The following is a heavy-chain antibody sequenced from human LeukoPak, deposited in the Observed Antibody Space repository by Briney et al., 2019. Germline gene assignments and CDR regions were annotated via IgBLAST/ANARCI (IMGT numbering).Heavy chain of an antibody. J-gene: IGHJ4*02. CDR2: INHSGST. CDR1: GGSFSGYY. Sequence: SETLSLTCVVYGGSFSGYYWSWIRQPPGKGLEWIGEINHSGSTNYNPSLKSRVTISVDTSKNQFSLKLSSVTAADTAVYYCARPRDSSGYYYTYWGQGTLVTVSS. CDR3: ARPRDSSGYYYTY. D-gene: IGHD3-22*01. V-gene: IGHV4-34*01.